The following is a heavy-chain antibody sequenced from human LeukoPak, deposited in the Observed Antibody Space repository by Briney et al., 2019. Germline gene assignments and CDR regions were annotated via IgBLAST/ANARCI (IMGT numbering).Heavy chain of an antibody. CDR2: IYYSGST. CDR3: AREEQDSSGYFY. J-gene: IGHJ4*02. D-gene: IGHD3-22*01. CDR1: GGSISSGGYY. V-gene: IGHV4-31*03. Sequence: SETLSLTCTVSGGSISSGGYYWSWIRQHPGKGLEWIGYIYYSGSTYYNPSLKSRVTISVDTSKNQFSLKLSSVTAADTAVYYCAREEQDSSGYFYWGQGTLVTVSS.